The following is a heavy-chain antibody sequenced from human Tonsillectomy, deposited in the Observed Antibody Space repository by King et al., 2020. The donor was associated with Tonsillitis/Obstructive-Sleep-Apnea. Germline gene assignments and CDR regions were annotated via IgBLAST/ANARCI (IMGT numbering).Heavy chain of an antibody. J-gene: IGHJ6*02. D-gene: IGHD3-10*01. V-gene: IGHV4-31*03. CDR2: IYYSGST. CDR3: ATEDYGSGKGYYGMDV. Sequence: QLQESGPGLVKPSQTLSLTCTVSGGSINSGGYYWSWIRQHPGKGLEWIGYIYYSGSTYYNPSLKSRLTISVDTSKNQFSRKLSSVTAADTAVYYCATEDYGSGKGYYGMDVWGQGTTVTVSS. CDR1: GGSINSGGYY.